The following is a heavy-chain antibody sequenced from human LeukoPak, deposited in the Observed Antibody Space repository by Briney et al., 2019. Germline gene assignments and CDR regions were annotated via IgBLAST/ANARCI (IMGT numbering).Heavy chain of an antibody. CDR1: GDSISPYY. J-gene: IGHJ4*02. Sequence: SETLSLTCTVSGDSISPYYWNWLRQPPGKGLEWIGYVYYTGTTNYSPSLKSRVPISLDTSKTQFSLKLRTVTAADTAMYYCARTSPDCRTTTCYGVWGQGTLVTVSS. V-gene: IGHV4-59*01. CDR3: ARTSPDCRTTTCYGV. CDR2: VYYTGTT. D-gene: IGHD2-2*01.